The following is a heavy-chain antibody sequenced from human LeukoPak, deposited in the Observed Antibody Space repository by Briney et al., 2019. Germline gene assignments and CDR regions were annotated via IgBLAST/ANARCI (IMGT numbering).Heavy chain of an antibody. D-gene: IGHD3-3*01. CDR1: GYTFTSYY. V-gene: IGHV1-69*13. CDR2: IIPIFGTA. J-gene: IGHJ6*02. Sequence: ASVKVSCKASGYTFTSYYMHWVRQAPGQGLEWMGGIIPIFGTANYAQKFQGRVTITADESTSTAYMELSSLRSEDTAVYYCARGKVLEWLLLGYYYYGMDVWGQGTTVTVSS. CDR3: ARGKVLEWLLLGYYYYGMDV.